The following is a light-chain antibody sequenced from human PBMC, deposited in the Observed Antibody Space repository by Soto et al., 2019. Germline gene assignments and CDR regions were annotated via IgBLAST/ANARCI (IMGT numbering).Light chain of an antibody. J-gene: IGKJ2*01. CDR3: QQSYSTPRYT. Sequence: DIQMTQSPSSLSASVGDRVTITCRASQSISSYLNWYQQKPGKAPKLLIYAASSLQSGVPSRFSGSGSGTEFTLSITSLQPEDVATYYCQQSYSTPRYTFGQGTNLDIK. V-gene: IGKV1-39*01. CDR1: QSISSY. CDR2: AAS.